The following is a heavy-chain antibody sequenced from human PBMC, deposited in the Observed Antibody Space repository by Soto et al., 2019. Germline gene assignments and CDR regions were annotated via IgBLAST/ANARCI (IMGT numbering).Heavy chain of an antibody. V-gene: IGHV3-64*01. Sequence: EVQLVESGGDLVQPGGSLRLSCAVSGFTFSSYAMHWVRQAPGKGLEYVSAIDSSGDNTYYANSVKDRFTISRDNSKNTLYLQMGSLRDEDMAVYYCARVRIALSPGGAYYYSMDVWGKGTTVTVSS. CDR2: IDSSGDNT. J-gene: IGHJ6*03. CDR3: ARVRIALSPGGAYYYSMDV. CDR1: GFTFSSYA. D-gene: IGHD3-10*01.